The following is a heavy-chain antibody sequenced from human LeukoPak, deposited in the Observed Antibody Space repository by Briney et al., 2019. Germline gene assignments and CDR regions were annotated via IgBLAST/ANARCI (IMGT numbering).Heavy chain of an antibody. Sequence: GRSLRISCAASGFTFSSYGMHWVRQAPSKELEWVAVIWYDGSNKYYADSVKGRFTISRDNSKNTLYLQMNSLRAEDTAVYYCARERSTLHFDYWGQGTLVTVSS. CDR2: IWYDGSNK. D-gene: IGHD2-15*01. CDR3: ARERSTLHFDY. CDR1: GFTFSSYG. V-gene: IGHV3-33*08. J-gene: IGHJ4*02.